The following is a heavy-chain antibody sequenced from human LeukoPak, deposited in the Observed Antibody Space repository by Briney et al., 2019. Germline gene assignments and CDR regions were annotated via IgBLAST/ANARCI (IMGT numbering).Heavy chain of an antibody. V-gene: IGHV3-11*01. CDR2: ISSSGSTI. D-gene: IGHD2-21*02. CDR3: ARIPRGPYCGGDCYYYFDY. CDR1: GFTFGDYA. Sequence: GGSLRLSCTASGFTFGDYAMSWFRQAPGKGLEWVSYISSSGSTIYYADSVKGRFTISRDNAKNSLYLQMNSLRAEDTAVYYCARIPRGPYCGGDCYYYFDYWGQGTLVTVSS. J-gene: IGHJ4*02.